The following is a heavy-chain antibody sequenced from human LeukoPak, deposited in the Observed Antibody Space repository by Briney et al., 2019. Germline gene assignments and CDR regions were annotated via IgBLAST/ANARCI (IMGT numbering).Heavy chain of an antibody. CDR1: EFTLKDYW. J-gene: IGHJ2*01. CDR3: ARGSPTPNSRYFDL. V-gene: IGHV3-74*01. D-gene: IGHD4-11*01. Sequence: PGGSLRLACEASEFTLKDYWMHWVRQGPGMGLVWVSRINSDGSSASYADSVKGRFTISRDNAKNTLYLQMNSLRAEDTAVYYCARGSPTPNSRYFDLWGRGTLVTVSS. CDR2: INSDGSSA.